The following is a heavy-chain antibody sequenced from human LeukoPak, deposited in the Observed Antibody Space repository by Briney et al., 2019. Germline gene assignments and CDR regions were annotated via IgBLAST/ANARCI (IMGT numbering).Heavy chain of an antibody. V-gene: IGHV1-69*13. CDR2: IIPVFGTS. CDR3: ARVTGGRYCSTTSCYMRGWFDP. Sequence: SVKVSCKASGGTFSSYAISWARRAPGQGLEWMGGIIPVFGTSNYAQKFQGRVTITADESTRTAYMELSSLRSEDTAVYYCARVTGGRYCSTTSCYMRGWFDPWGQGTLVTVSS. J-gene: IGHJ5*02. CDR1: GGTFSSYA. D-gene: IGHD2-2*02.